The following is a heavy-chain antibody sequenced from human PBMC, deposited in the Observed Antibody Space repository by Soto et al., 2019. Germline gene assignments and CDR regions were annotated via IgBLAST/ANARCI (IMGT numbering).Heavy chain of an antibody. V-gene: IGHV4-31*03. J-gene: IGHJ4*02. Sequence: QVQLQESGPGLVKPSQTLSLTCTVSGGSISSGGYYWSWIRQHPGKGLEWIGYIFYSGSTYYNPSIKSRVTISVATSKNPFSLKLSSVTAADTAVYYCALRLGDPGRLYFDDWGQGTLVTVSS. D-gene: IGHD3-16*01. CDR3: ALRLGDPGRLYFDD. CDR2: IFYSGST. CDR1: GGSISSGGYY.